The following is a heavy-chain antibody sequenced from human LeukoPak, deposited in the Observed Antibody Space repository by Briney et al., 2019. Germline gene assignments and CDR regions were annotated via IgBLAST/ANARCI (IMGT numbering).Heavy chain of an antibody. CDR3: ARDAMVRGVIMWYGMDV. CDR2: ISSSSSYI. Sequence: GGSLRLSCAASGFTFSSYSMNWVRQAPGKGLEWVSSISSSSSYIYYADSVKGRFTISRDNAKNSLYLQMTSLRAEDTAVYYCARDAMVRGVIMWYGMDVWGQGTTVTVSS. D-gene: IGHD3-10*01. J-gene: IGHJ6*02. V-gene: IGHV3-21*01. CDR1: GFTFSSYS.